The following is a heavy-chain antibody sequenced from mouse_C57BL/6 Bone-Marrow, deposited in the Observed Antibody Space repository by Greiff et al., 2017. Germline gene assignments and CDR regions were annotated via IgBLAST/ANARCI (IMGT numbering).Heavy chain of an antibody. D-gene: IGHD1-1*01. CDR3: ARRGDYYGSSSWFAY. CDR2: IYPGDGDT. Sequence: VQRVESGPELVKPGASVKISCKASGYAFSSSWMNWVKQRPGKGLEWIGRIYPGDGDTNYNGKFKGKATLTADKSSSTAYMQLSSLTSEDSAVYFCARRGDYYGSSSWFAYWGQGTLVTVSA. V-gene: IGHV1-82*01. CDR1: GYAFSSSW. J-gene: IGHJ3*01.